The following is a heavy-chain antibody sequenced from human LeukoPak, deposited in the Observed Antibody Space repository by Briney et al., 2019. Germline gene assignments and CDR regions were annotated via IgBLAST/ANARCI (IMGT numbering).Heavy chain of an antibody. CDR1: GYTFTSYY. CDR2: INPSGGST. V-gene: IGHV1-46*01. D-gene: IGHD1-20*01. CDR3: GAITGTTMWIDY. J-gene: IGHJ4*02. Sequence: ASVKVSCKASGYTFTSYYMHWVRQAPGQGLEWMGIINPSGGSTSYAQKFQGRVTMTRDTSTSTAYMELSSLRSEDTAVYYCGAITGTTMWIDYWGQGTLVTVSS.